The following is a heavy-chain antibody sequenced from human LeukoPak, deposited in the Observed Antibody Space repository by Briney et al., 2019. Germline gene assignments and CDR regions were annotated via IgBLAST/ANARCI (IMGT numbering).Heavy chain of an antibody. CDR1: GYTFTGYY. Sequence: ASVRVSCKASGYTFTGYYMHWVRQAPGQGLEWMGWINPNSGGTNYAQKFQGRVTMTRDTSISTAYMELSRLRSDDTAVYYCAFTIFGVVRSSYYYYGMDLWGQGTTVTVSS. CDR3: AFTIFGVVRSSYYYYGMDL. V-gene: IGHV1-2*02. J-gene: IGHJ6*02. D-gene: IGHD3-3*01. CDR2: INPNSGGT.